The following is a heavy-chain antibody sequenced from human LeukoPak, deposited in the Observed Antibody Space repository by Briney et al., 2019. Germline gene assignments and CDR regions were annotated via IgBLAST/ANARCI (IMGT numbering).Heavy chain of an antibody. J-gene: IGHJ4*02. CDR1: GGSISSSSYY. V-gene: IGHV4-39*07. D-gene: IGHD6-6*01. Sequence: SETLSLTCTVSGGSISSSSYYWGWIRQPPGKGLEWIGSIYYSGSTYYNPSLKSRVTISVDTSKNQFSLKLSSVTAADTAVYYCARAQYSSSPDYWGQGTLVTVSS. CDR3: ARAQYSSSPDY. CDR2: IYYSGST.